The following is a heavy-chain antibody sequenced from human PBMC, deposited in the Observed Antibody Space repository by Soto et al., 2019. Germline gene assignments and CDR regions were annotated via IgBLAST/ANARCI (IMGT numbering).Heavy chain of an antibody. Sequence: ASVKVSCKASGYSFTDYHIHWVRQAPGQGLEWLGRINPKSGGTSTAQKFQGWVTMTTDTSISTASMELTRLTSDDTAIYYCARTLYSSGWYGYYFDYWGQGTLVTVSS. D-gene: IGHD6-19*01. J-gene: IGHJ4*02. CDR2: INPKSGGT. CDR3: ARTLYSSGWYGYYFDY. CDR1: GYSFTDYH. V-gene: IGHV1-2*04.